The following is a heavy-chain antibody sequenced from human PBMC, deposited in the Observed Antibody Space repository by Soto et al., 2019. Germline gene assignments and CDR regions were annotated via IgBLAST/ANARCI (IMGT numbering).Heavy chain of an antibody. V-gene: IGHV3-74*01. D-gene: IGHD3-3*01. CDR1: GFTFSNHW. J-gene: IGHJ6*02. CDR2: VSRDGSVT. Sequence: EVRLVESGGGLVQPGGSLRLSCAASGFTFSNHWMYWIRQAPGKGLMWVSRVSRDGSVTYYEDSVKGRFTIFRDNSKNTVYLEMDSLRAEDTGEYYCVRGSDGWSGMDVWGQGTRVTVSS. CDR3: VRGSDGWSGMDV.